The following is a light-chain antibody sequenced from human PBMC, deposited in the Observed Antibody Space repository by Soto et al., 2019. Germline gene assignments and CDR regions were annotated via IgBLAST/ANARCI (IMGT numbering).Light chain of an antibody. CDR1: SSDVGGYNY. CDR3: CSHAASYTYV. J-gene: IGLJ1*01. CDR2: DVS. Sequence: QSALTQPRSVSGYPGQSVTISCTGTSSDVGGYNYVSWYQQRPGKAPKLMIYDVSRRPSGVPGRFSGSKSGNTASLTISGLQAEDEAEYFCCSHAASYTYVFGPGTKVTVL. V-gene: IGLV2-11*01.